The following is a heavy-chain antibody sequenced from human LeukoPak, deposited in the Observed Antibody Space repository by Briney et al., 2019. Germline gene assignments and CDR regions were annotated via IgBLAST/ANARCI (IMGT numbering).Heavy chain of an antibody. J-gene: IGHJ5*02. CDR1: GGSFSGYY. V-gene: IGHV4-34*01. CDR3: ARRYSSSSFNWFDP. CDR2: INHSGST. D-gene: IGHD6-6*01. Sequence: PSETLSLTXAVYGGSFSGYYWSWIRQPPGKGLEWIGEINHSGSTNYSPSLKSRVTISVDTSKNQFSLKLSSVTAADTAVYYCARRYSSSSFNWFDPWGQGTLVTVSS.